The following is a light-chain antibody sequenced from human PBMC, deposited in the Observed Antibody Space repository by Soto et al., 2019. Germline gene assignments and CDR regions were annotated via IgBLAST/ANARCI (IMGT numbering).Light chain of an antibody. CDR3: LQYDNLPIT. J-gene: IGKJ5*01. Sequence: DIQMTKSPSSLSASVGDRVTITCQASQDISNYLNWYQQIPGKAPKLLIYDASNLETGVPSRFSGSGSGTDFTFTISSLQPEDIATYYCLQYDNLPITFGQGTRLEIK. V-gene: IGKV1-33*01. CDR1: QDISNY. CDR2: DAS.